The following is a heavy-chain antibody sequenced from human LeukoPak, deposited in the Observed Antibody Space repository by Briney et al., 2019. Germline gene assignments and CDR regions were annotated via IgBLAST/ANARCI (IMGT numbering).Heavy chain of an antibody. Sequence: GGSLRLSCSASRFTFSSYTMNWVRQAPGKGLEWVSSIDPSSTYIYYADSVKGRFTISRDNAQNSLYLQMNSLRAEDTAVYYCATSFPSVRSGSYKDYWGQGTLVTVSS. CDR1: RFTFSSYT. CDR2: IDPSSTYI. CDR3: ATSFPSVRSGSYKDY. V-gene: IGHV3-21*01. J-gene: IGHJ4*02. D-gene: IGHD1-26*01.